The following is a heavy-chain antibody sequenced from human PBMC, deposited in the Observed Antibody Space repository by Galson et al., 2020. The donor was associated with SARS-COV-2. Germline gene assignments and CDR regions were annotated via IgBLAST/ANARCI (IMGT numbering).Heavy chain of an antibody. V-gene: IGHV4-59*08. Sequence: SQTLSLTCTVSGGSISNYYWSWIRQPPGKGLEWIGYIYYSGSTNYSPSLKSRVTMSVDTSKNQFSLKLNSVTAADTAMYYCARQTRAIFGLDTFDLWGQGTMVTVSS. D-gene: IGHD3-3*01. CDR3: ARQTRAIFGLDTFDL. J-gene: IGHJ3*01. CDR2: IYYSGST. CDR1: GGSISNYY.